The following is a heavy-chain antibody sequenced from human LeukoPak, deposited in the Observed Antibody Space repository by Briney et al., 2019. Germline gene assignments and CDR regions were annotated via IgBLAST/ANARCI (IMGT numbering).Heavy chain of an antibody. Sequence: GESLKISCKGSGYSFTSYWIGWVRQMPGKGLEWVGIIYPGDSDTRYSPSFQDQVIISADKSISTAYLQWSSLKASDTAMYYCARHYPGGDYFIDYWGQGTLVTASS. CDR3: ARHYPGGDYFIDY. CDR1: GYSFTSYW. CDR2: IYPGDSDT. D-gene: IGHD4-17*01. J-gene: IGHJ4*02. V-gene: IGHV5-51*01.